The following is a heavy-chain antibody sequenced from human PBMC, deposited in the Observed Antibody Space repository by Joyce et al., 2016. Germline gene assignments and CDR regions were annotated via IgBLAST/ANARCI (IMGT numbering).Heavy chain of an antibody. CDR3: ARSGSYGLWYFDL. CDR2: IYFSGIS. CDR1: GGSIRTSSYF. V-gene: IGHV4-39*01. D-gene: IGHD4-17*01. Sequence: QQQLQESGPGLVKPSETLSLTCIVSGGSIRTSSYFWGWIRQPPGKGLEWLGSIYFSGISYQNPSLKSRVIISVDTSKNQFSLKLSSVTAADTAVYYCARSGSYGLWYFDLWGRGTLVSVSS. J-gene: IGHJ2*01.